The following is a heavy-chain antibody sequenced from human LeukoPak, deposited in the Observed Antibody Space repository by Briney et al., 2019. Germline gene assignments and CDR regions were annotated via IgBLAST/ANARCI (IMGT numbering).Heavy chain of an antibody. CDR3: ARRVAGDPNNWFDP. Sequence: SETLSLTCAVSGGSIIGHYWSWIRQPPGGGPEWIGYIYSGGRTIFKPSLKRRATISVTTSNNHFSLKLNLVTAGDTAMYFCARRVAGDPNNWFDPWGQGTLVTVSS. CDR1: GGSIIGHY. V-gene: IGHV4-59*11. CDR2: IYSGGRT. J-gene: IGHJ5*02. D-gene: IGHD6-19*01.